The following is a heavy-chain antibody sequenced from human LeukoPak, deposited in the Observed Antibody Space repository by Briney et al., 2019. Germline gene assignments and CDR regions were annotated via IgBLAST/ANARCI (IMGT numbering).Heavy chain of an antibody. CDR2: KNPNSGNS. Sequence: ASVKVSCKASGYTLTNYDINWVRQATGQGLEWMGYKNPNSGNSAYAQKFQGRVTITTDASITTAYMELSGLRSEDTALYCCAREGLDYWGQGTLVTVSS. J-gene: IGHJ4*02. CDR3: AREGLDY. V-gene: IGHV1-8*01. CDR1: GYTLTNYD.